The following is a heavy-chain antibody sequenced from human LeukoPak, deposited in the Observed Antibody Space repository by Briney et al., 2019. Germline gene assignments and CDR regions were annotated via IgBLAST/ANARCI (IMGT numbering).Heavy chain of an antibody. J-gene: IGHJ3*01. D-gene: IGHD3-22*01. CDR1: GYSFTSYW. V-gene: IGHV5-51*01. Sequence: GESLKISCKGSGYSFTSYWIGWVRPMPGKGLEWMGIIYPGDSDTRYSPSFQGQVTISADKSISTASLQWSSPQASDTAMYYCARRDYFDSSGSATTFDLWGQGTMVTVSS. CDR2: IYPGDSDT. CDR3: ARRDYFDSSGSATTFDL.